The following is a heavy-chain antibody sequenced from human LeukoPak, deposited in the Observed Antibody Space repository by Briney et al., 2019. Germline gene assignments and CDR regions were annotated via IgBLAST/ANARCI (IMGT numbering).Heavy chain of an antibody. CDR3: AKDFGNCINGVCYGTPFDY. CDR2: ISGSGGST. Sequence: PGGSPRLSCAASGFTFSSYAMSWVRQAPGKGLEWVSGISGSGGSTYYADSVKGRFAISRDNSKNTVYLQMSSLRAEDTAVYYSAKDFGNCINGVCYGTPFDYWGQGTLVTVSS. V-gene: IGHV3-23*01. J-gene: IGHJ4*02. D-gene: IGHD2-8*01. CDR1: GFTFSSYA.